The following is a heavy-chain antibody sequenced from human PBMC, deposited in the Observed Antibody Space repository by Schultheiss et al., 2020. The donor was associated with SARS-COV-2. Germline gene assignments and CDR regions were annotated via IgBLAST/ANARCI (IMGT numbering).Heavy chain of an antibody. J-gene: IGHJ4*02. D-gene: IGHD6-19*01. CDR1: GFTFSSYP. CDR2: ISHDGSNK. CDR3: ARGVESGWYGLPVY. Sequence: GGSLRLSCAASGFTFSSYPMHWVRQAPGKGLEWVTTISHDGSNKYYADSVKGRFTISRDNSKNTLYVRVNSLRVEDTAVYYCARGVESGWYGLPVYWGQGTLVTVSS. V-gene: IGHV3-30*04.